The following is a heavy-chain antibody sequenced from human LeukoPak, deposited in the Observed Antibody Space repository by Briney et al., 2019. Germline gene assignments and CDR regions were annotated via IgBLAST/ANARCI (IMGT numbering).Heavy chain of an antibody. J-gene: IGHJ4*02. CDR2: INPNSGGT. D-gene: IGHD1-1*01. Sequence: ASVKVSCKASGYTFTGYYMHWVRQAPGQGLEWMGWINPNSGGTNYAQKFQGRVTMTRDTSISTAYMELSRLRSDDTAVYYCARSNWNDEYDCWRQGTLVSVSS. CDR3: ARSNWNDEYDC. CDR1: GYTFTGYY. V-gene: IGHV1-2*02.